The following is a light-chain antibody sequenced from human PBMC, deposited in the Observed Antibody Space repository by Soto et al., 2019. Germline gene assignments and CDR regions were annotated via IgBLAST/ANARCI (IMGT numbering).Light chain of an antibody. CDR3: QQYNTLNT. CDR2: NVS. CDR1: QNVNSN. Sequence: EIAMTQSPPTLSVSPGQRATLSCRASQNVNSNLAWYQQKPGHAPSLLMYNVSTRATGFPARFSGSGSGTEFTLTISSLQSEDSAIYYCQQYNTLNTFGQGTKLEIK. J-gene: IGKJ2*01. V-gene: IGKV3-15*01.